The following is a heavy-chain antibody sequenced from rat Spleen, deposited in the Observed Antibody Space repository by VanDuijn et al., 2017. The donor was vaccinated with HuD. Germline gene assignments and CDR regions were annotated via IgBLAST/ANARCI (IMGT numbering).Heavy chain of an antibody. Sequence: EVQLVESGGGLVQPGRSLKLSCAASGFTLSDYYMAWVRQAPTKGLEWVATINYDGSSTYYRDSVKGRFTISRDNAKSTLYLQMDSLKSEDTATYYCARRGLQGADYWGQGVMVTVSS. CDR2: INYDGSST. CDR3: ARRGLQGADY. D-gene: IGHD1-1*01. J-gene: IGHJ2*01. CDR1: GFTLSDYY. V-gene: IGHV5-29*01.